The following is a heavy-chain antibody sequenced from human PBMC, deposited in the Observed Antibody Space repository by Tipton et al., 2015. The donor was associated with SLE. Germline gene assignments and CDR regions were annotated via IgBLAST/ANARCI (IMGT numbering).Heavy chain of an antibody. CDR1: GGSISSSSYY. Sequence: TLSLTCTVSGGSISSSSYYWGWIRQPPGKGLEWIGEINHSGSTNYNPSLKSRVTISVDTSKNQFSLKLSSVTAADTAVYYCARDIYGFDPWGQGTLVTVSS. CDR2: INHSGST. V-gene: IGHV4-39*07. D-gene: IGHD3-16*01. CDR3: ARDIYGFDP. J-gene: IGHJ5*02.